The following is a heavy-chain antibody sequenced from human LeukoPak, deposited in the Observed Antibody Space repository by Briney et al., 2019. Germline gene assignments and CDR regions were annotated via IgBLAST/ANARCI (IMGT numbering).Heavy chain of an antibody. CDR3: ARNSGKLAAAVN. CDR1: VFSFTNYW. Sequence: NLGESLKISCKASVFSFTNYWIAWVRQMPGKGLEWMGIIYPGDSDTRYSPSFQGQVTISADRSISTAYLQWSSLKASDTAMYYCARNSGKLAAAVNWGQGTLVTVSS. J-gene: IGHJ4*02. V-gene: IGHV5-51*01. CDR2: IYPGDSDT. D-gene: IGHD6-13*01.